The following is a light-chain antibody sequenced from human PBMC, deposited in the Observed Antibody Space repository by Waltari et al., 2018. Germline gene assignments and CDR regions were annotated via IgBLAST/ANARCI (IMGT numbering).Light chain of an antibody. CDR2: GAS. J-gene: IGKJ1*01. V-gene: IGKV3-20*01. CDR1: QSV. CDR3: QQPGRSPS. Sequence: EIVLTQSPATLSLSPGERATLSCRASQSVAWYQQKPGHAPMRLVYGASTSATGIPDRFSGTGFGTDFTLTISSLEPEDFAIYYGQQPGRSPSFGQGTKVEIK.